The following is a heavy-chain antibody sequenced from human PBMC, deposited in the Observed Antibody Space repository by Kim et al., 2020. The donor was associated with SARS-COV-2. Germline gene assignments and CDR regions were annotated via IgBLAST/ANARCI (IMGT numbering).Heavy chain of an antibody. Sequence: GGSLRLSCAASGFTFSSYAMSWVRQAPGKGLEWVSAISGSGGSTYYADSVKGRFTISRDNSKNTLYLQMNSLRAEDTAVYYCAKVGTMIVAVITVGHVFDIWGQETMVTVSS. V-gene: IGHV3-23*01. CDR2: ISGSGGST. D-gene: IGHD3-22*01. CDR1: GFTFSSYA. J-gene: IGHJ3*02. CDR3: AKVGTMIVAVITVGHVFDI.